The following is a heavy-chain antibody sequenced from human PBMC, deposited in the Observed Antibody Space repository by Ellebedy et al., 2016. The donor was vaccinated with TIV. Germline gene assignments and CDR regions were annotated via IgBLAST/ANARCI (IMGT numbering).Heavy chain of an antibody. J-gene: IGHJ4*02. CDR1: GFTFSNYW. CDR3: ARDGGSGSYWEGFDY. D-gene: IGHD3-10*01. Sequence: GESLKISCEASGFTFSNYWMTWVRQAPGKGLEWVANIKQDESEKYYVDSVKGRFSISRDNAKNSLYLQMNSLRVEDTAVYYCARDGGSGSYWEGFDYWGQGTLVTVSS. V-gene: IGHV3-7*01. CDR2: IKQDESEK.